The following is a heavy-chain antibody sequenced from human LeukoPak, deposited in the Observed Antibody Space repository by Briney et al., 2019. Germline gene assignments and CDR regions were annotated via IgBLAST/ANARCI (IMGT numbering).Heavy chain of an antibody. J-gene: IGHJ4*02. CDR1: GGTYTSYA. Sequence: GASMKVSCKASGGTYTSYAISWVRQAPGQGLEWMGGIIPIFGTANYAQKLQGRVTITADKSTSTAYMELSSLKSEDTAVYYCPRDQAKGEWLRNFDYWGQGTLVTVSS. CDR3: PRDQAKGEWLRNFDY. D-gene: IGHD5-12*01. CDR2: IIPIFGTA. V-gene: IGHV1-69*06.